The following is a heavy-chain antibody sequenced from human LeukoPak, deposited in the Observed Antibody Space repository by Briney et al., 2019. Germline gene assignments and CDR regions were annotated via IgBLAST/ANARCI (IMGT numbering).Heavy chain of an antibody. CDR2: ISSSSSYI. CDR1: GFTFSSYS. D-gene: IGHD2-15*01. V-gene: IGHV3-21*01. CDR3: AREPRGYCSGGSCFPAFDY. Sequence: GGSLRLSCAASGFTFSSYSMSWVRQAPGKGLEWVSSISSSSSYIYYADSVKGRFTISRDNAKNSLYLQMNSLRAEDTAVYYCAREPRGYCSGGSCFPAFDYWGQGTLVTVSS. J-gene: IGHJ4*02.